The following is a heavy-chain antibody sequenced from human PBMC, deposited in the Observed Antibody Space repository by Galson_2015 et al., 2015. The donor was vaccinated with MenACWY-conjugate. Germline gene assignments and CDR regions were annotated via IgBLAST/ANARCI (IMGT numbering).Heavy chain of an antibody. CDR1: GRSVSNRSYY. D-gene: IGHD5-18*01. CDR3: GKDKVADTAMVIEH. Sequence: ETLSLTCTVSGRSVSNRSYYWGWIRQPPGKGLEWLSVISDRGTYTAYADSVKGRFAISRDNSKDTVFLQMTSLGVEDTAVYFCGKDKVADTAMVIEHWGQGALVSVSS. V-gene: IGHV3-23*01. CDR2: ISDRGTYT. J-gene: IGHJ1*01.